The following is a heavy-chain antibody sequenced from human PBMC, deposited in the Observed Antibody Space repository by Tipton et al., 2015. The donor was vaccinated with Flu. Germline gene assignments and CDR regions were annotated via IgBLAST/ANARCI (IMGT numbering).Heavy chain of an antibody. V-gene: IGHV3-9*01. CDR3: VKGGGYRGGRREQHSWFFDV. D-gene: IGHD1/OR15-1a*01. Sequence: RSLRLSCAASGFTFDDYPMHWVRQVPGRGLEWVSGVTWNSGDIGYADSVRGRFTISRDNGKNSLYLQMNSLRVEDTALYYCVKGGGYRGGRREQHSWFFDVWGRGSLVTVSS. CDR1: GFTFDDYP. CDR2: VTWNSGDI. J-gene: IGHJ2*01.